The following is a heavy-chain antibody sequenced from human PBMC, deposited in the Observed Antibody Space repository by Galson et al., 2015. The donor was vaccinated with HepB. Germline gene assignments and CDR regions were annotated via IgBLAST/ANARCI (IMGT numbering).Heavy chain of an antibody. D-gene: IGHD1-14*01. CDR2: INSDGSST. J-gene: IGHJ3*02. CDR3: ARAPPNQNDAFDI. CDR1: GFTFSSYW. Sequence: SLRLSCAASGFTFSSYWMHWVRQAPGKGLVWVSRINSDGSSTSYADSVKDRFTISRDNAKNTLYLQMNSLRAEDTAVYYCARAPPNQNDAFDIWGQGTMVAVSS. V-gene: IGHV3-74*01.